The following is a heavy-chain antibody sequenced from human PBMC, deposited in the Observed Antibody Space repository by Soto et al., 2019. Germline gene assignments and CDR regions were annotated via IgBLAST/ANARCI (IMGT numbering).Heavy chain of an antibody. J-gene: IGHJ6*03. CDR3: ARVHSSSLYYYMEV. V-gene: IGHV4-59*01. CDR1: GGSISSYY. Sequence: PSETLSLTCSVSGGSISSYYWSWIRQPPGKGLEWIGYIYYSGSTNYNPSLKSRVTISVDTSKNQFSLKLSSVTAADTAVYYCARVHSSSLYYYMEVWGKGTTVTVSS. CDR2: IYYSGST. D-gene: IGHD6-13*01.